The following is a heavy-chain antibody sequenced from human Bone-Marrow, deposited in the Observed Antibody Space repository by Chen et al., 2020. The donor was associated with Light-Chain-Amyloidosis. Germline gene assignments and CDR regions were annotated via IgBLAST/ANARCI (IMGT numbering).Heavy chain of an antibody. J-gene: IGHJ4*02. CDR1: GFTFSNYG. V-gene: IGHV3-23*01. Sequence: EVQLLESGGGLVQPGGSLRLSCAASGFTFSNYGMSWVRQGPGKGLEWVSVISRTGRNTSYADSVKGRFTISTDNSKSTLYLQGNRLTAEATAVCDFARDRWLGEPGGQHSGGQGTL. D-gene: IGHD3-10*01. CDR3: ARDRWLGEPGGQHS. CDR2: ISRTGRNT.